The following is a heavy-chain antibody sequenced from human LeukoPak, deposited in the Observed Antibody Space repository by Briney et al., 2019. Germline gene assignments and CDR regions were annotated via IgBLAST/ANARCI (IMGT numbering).Heavy chain of an antibody. Sequence: GGSLRLSCAASGFTFSSYEMNWVRQAPGKGLEWVSYISSSGSTIYYADSVKGRFTISRDNSKNSLYLQMNSLRAEDTALYYCAKDAGWYYYDSSGYFDYWGQGTLVTVSS. CDR3: AKDAGWYYYDSSGYFDY. CDR1: GFTFSSYE. J-gene: IGHJ4*02. V-gene: IGHV3-48*03. CDR2: ISSSGSTI. D-gene: IGHD3-22*01.